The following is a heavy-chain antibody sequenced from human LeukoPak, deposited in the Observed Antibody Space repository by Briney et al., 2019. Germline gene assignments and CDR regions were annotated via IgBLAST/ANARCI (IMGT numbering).Heavy chain of an antibody. CDR3: AREDCSGGSCYYFDY. Sequence: SVKVSCKASGGTFISYAISWVRQAPGQGLEWMGGSIPIFGTANYAQKFQGRVTITADESTSTAYMELSSLRSEDTAVYYCAREDCSGGSCYYFDYWGQGTLVTVSS. CDR1: GGTFISYA. J-gene: IGHJ4*02. CDR2: SIPIFGTA. V-gene: IGHV1-69*01. D-gene: IGHD2-15*01.